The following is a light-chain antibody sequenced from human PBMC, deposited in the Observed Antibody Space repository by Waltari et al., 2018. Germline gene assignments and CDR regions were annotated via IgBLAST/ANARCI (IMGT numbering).Light chain of an antibody. V-gene: IGLV2-23*01. Sequence: QPALTQPASVSGSPGQSITISCTGTSRDVGSYNIVSSYQQHPGKAPKLMIYEGSKRPSGVSNRFSGSKSGNTASLTISGLQAEDEADYYCCSYAGSSTFVFGTGTKVTVL. CDR3: CSYAGSSTFV. CDR2: EGS. J-gene: IGLJ1*01. CDR1: SRDVGSYNI.